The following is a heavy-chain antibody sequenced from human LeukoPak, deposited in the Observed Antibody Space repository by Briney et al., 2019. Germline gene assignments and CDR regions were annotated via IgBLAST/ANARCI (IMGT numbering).Heavy chain of an antibody. CDR3: ARDSSHYLFDP. V-gene: IGHV4-59*01. Sequence: SETLSLTCTVSGGSISSYYWSWIRQPPGKGLEWIGYIYYSGSTNYNPSLKSRVTISVDTSKNQFSLKLSSVTAADTAVYYCARDSSHYLFDPWGQGTLVTVSS. J-gene: IGHJ5*02. CDR2: IYYSGST. CDR1: GGSISSYY. D-gene: IGHD4-11*01.